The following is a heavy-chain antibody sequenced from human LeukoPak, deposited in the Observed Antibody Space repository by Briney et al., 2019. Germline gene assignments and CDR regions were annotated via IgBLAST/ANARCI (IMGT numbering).Heavy chain of an antibody. CDR1: GFIFSDYY. CDR3: AREPYYDSSGYCLDY. Sequence: PGGSLRLSCAASGFIFSDYYMSWIRQAPGKGLEWVSYISSSGSIIYYADSAKGRFTISRDNAKNSLYLQMNSLRVEDTAVYYCAREPYYDSSGYCLDYWGQGTLVTVSS. J-gene: IGHJ4*02. V-gene: IGHV3-11*01. CDR2: ISSSGSII. D-gene: IGHD3-22*01.